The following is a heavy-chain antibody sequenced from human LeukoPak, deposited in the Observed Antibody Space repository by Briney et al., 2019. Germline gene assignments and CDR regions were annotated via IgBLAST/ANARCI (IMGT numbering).Heavy chain of an antibody. CDR3: ARDEGTSYLSSFDY. V-gene: IGHV3-30*02. D-gene: IGHD6-6*01. CDR1: GFPFSSSG. CDR2: TRFDTNHN. J-gene: IGHJ4*02. Sequence: AGGSLRLSCAASGFPFSSSGMNWVRQAPGKGLQWVAFTRFDTNHNYYADSVKGRFTISRDNSKNTLYLQMNSLRAADTAVYYCARDEGTSYLSSFDYWGQGTLVTVSS.